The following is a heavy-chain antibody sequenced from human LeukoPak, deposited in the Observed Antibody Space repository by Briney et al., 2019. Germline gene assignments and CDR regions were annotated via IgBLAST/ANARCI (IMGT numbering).Heavy chain of an antibody. CDR3: AKHRRSTLVTAYFDS. Sequence: PGGSLRLSCAASGFTFDDYAMHWVRQAPGKGLEWDSSISSRGDDTTYADSVKGRFTISRDNSKNTLYLQLNSLRVDDAAIYYCAKHRRSTLVTAYFDSWGQGTLVTVSS. D-gene: IGHD2-21*02. V-gene: IGHV3-23*01. CDR2: ISSRGDDT. CDR1: GFTFDDYA. J-gene: IGHJ4*02.